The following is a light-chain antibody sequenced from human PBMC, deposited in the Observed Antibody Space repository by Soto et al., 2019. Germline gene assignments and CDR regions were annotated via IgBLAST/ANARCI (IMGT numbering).Light chain of an antibody. CDR2: DAS. Sequence: EIVLTQSPGTLSLSPGDGATLSCRASQSVPSNFLAWYQQRPGQAPRLLIYDASTRATGIPDRFSGSGSGTHYTLTISRLEPEDFALYFCQHSSHSPRTFGQGTKVEIK. CDR1: QSVPSNF. CDR3: QHSSHSPRT. V-gene: IGKV3-20*01. J-gene: IGKJ1*01.